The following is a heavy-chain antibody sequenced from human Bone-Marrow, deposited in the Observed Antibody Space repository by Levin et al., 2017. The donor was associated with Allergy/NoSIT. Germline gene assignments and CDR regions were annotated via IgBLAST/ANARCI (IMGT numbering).Heavy chain of an antibody. CDR2: IKEDGSEK. D-gene: IGHD2-15*01. V-gene: IGHV3-7*01. J-gene: IGHJ4*02. Sequence: GESLKISCATSGFTFTNYWMTWVRQAPGKGLEWVASIKEDGSEKYYVDSLKGRFAISRDNSKNSLDLQMNSLRGEDTALYFCARHRYRIHIDYWGQGTLVTVSS. CDR1: GFTFTNYW. CDR3: ARHRYRIHIDY.